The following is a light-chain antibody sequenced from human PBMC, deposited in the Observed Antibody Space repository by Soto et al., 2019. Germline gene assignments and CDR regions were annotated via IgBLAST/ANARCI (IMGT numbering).Light chain of an antibody. V-gene: IGKV3-20*01. Sequence: ETALTPSPATLSLSPRERATLSCRASRSISTYLAWYKQKPGHAPRLLIYGASSRATGITDRFSGSGCGTDFTLPISSLEHADFAVYYCQQYDISPWTFGQGTKVDI. CDR3: QQYDISPWT. CDR1: RSISTY. J-gene: IGKJ1*01. CDR2: GAS.